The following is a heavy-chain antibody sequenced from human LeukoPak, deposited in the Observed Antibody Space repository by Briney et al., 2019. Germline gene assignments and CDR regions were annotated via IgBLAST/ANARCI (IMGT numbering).Heavy chain of an antibody. J-gene: IGHJ4*02. V-gene: IGHV4-39*01. CDR3: ARNYYDGSGYWF. Sequence: SGTLSLTCTVSGGSIRSTSYYWGWIRQPPGKGLEWIGSGYYSGSTHYNPSLKSRVTIFVDTSKNQFSLKLSSVTAADTAVYYCARNYYDGSGYWFWGQGALVTVSS. CDR2: GYYSGST. D-gene: IGHD3-22*01. CDR1: GGSIRSTSYY.